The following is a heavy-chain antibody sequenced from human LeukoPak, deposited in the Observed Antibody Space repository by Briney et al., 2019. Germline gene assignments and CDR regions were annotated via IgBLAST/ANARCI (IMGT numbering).Heavy chain of an antibody. V-gene: IGHV3-23*01. Sequence: GGSLRLSCAASGFTFGNSAMTWGRQVPGKGLQWVSSIGYGGADSHYADSVKGRFTISRDNSKNTLYLQLSSLRADDTAVYYCTRNSGWYGISWGQGTLVTVSS. D-gene: IGHD6-19*01. CDR1: GFTFGNSA. CDR3: TRNSGWYGIS. J-gene: IGHJ4*02. CDR2: IGYGGADS.